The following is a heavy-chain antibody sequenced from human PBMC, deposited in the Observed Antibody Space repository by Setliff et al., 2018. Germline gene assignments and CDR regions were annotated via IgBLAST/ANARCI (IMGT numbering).Heavy chain of an antibody. CDR3: ARHGRFYDFTDYFPNWFDP. J-gene: IGHJ5*02. Sequence: ETLSLTCTVSGGSVRTSSYYWGWIRQSPGKGLEWIGSIYFTGNTYYSPSLRSRVTISADTSKNQFSLKLTSLTATDTAIYYCARHGRFYDFTDYFPNWFDPWGQGTRVTVSS. CDR1: GGSVRTSSYY. CDR2: IYFTGNT. V-gene: IGHV4-39*01. D-gene: IGHD3-22*01.